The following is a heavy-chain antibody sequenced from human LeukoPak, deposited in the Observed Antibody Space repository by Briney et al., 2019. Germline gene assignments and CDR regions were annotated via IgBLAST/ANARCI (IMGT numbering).Heavy chain of an antibody. V-gene: IGHV4-39*07. J-gene: IGHJ4*02. D-gene: IGHD2-2*01. CDR1: GGSISSGDYY. Sequence: SQTLSLTCTVSGGSISSGDYYWGWIRQPPGKGLEWIGSIYHSGSTYYNPSLKSRVTISVDTSKNQFSLKLSSVTAADTAVYYCARDRPGYQLLRREDFDYWGQGTLVTVSS. CDR2: IYHSGST. CDR3: ARDRPGYQLLRREDFDY.